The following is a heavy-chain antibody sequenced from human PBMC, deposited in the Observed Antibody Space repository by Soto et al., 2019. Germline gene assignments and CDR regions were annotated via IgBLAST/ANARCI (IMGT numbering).Heavy chain of an antibody. Sequence: ASVQVSCQASGYTFRSYGITWVRQAPGQGLEWMGWISTYKGNTNYAQKFQGRLTMTTDTATKTAYMEVRSLRSDDTAVYYCASKQGSGYCSSASCRTGMDVWGQGTTVTVSS. CDR2: ISTYKGNT. CDR3: ASKQGSGYCSSASCRTGMDV. D-gene: IGHD2-2*01. J-gene: IGHJ6*02. CDR1: GYTFRSYG. V-gene: IGHV1-18*01.